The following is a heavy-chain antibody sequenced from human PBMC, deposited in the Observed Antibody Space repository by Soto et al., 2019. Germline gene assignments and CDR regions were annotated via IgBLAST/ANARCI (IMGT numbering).Heavy chain of an antibody. CDR1: GFTFSSYA. CDR3: AKTHPMTTVTPDAFDI. D-gene: IGHD4-17*01. J-gene: IGHJ3*02. V-gene: IGHV3-23*01. CDR2: ISGSGGST. Sequence: PGGSLRLSCAASGFTFSSYAMSWVRQAPGKGLEWVSAISGSGGSTYYADSVKGRFTISRDNSKNTLYLQMNSLRAEDTAVYYCAKTHPMTTVTPDAFDIWGQGTMVTVSS.